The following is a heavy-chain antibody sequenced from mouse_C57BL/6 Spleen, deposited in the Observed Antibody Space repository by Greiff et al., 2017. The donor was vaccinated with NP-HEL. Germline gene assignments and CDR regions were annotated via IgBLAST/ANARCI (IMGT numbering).Heavy chain of an antibody. CDR3: AQTGTRYYYAMDY. Sequence: QVQLKESGPGLVQPSQSLSITCTVSGFSLTSYGVHWVRQSPGKGLEWLGVIWSGGSTDYNAAFISRLSISKDNSKSQVFFKMNSLQADDTAIYYCAQTGTRYYYAMDYWGQGTSVTVSS. CDR2: IWSGGST. J-gene: IGHJ4*01. D-gene: IGHD4-1*01. V-gene: IGHV2-2*01. CDR1: GFSLTSYG.